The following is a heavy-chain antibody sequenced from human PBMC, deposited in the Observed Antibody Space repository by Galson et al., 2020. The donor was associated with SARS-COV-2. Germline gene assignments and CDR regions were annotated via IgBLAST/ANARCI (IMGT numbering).Heavy chain of an antibody. D-gene: IGHD6-13*01. V-gene: IGHV3-9*01. CDR2: ISWNSDTI. CDR1: GFTFDDYA. CDR3: AKDMGGRGTGGGTSSTWYGCDH. Sequence: GGSLRLSCAASGFTFDDYAMHWVRQAPGKGLEWVSSISWNSDTIVYADSVEGRFTISRDNANNSLYLQMNSLRAEDTAFYYCAKDMGGRGTGGGTSSTWYGCDHWGQGTQVTVSS. J-gene: IGHJ4*02.